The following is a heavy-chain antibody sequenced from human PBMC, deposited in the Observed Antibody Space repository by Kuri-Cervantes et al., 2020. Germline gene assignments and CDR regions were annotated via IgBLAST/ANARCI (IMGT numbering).Heavy chain of an antibody. CDR3: ARVSYCSGGSCYHPSYAFDI. CDR2: INHSGST. Sequence: ESLKISCTVSGGSISSYYWSWIRQPPGKGLEWIGEINHSGSTNYNPSLKSRITISVDTSKNQFSLKLSSVTAADTAVYYCARVSYCSGGSCYHPSYAFDIWGQGTMVTVSS. J-gene: IGHJ3*02. V-gene: IGHV4-34*01. D-gene: IGHD2-15*01. CDR1: GGSISSYY.